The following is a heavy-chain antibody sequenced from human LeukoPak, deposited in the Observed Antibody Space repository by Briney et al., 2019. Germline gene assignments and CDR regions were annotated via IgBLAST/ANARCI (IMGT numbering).Heavy chain of an antibody. CDR2: IWYDGSTE. CDR3: AKVGSSDDHDF. CDR1: GFTFSNYG. J-gene: IGHJ4*02. V-gene: IGHV3-33*06. D-gene: IGHD1-26*01. Sequence: PGRSLRLSCAASGFTFSNYGMHWVRQAPGKGLEWVAVIWYDGSTEYYADSVKGRFTISRDNSKNTLYLQMNSLRAEDTAVYYCAKVGSSDDHDFWGQGILVTVSS.